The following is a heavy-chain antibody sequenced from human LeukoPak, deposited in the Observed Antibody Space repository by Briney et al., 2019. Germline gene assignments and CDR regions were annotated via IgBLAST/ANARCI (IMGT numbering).Heavy chain of an antibody. Sequence: SVKVSCKASGGTFSSYAISWVRQAPGQGLEWMGGIIPTFGTANYAQKFQGRGTITADESTSTAYMELSSLRSEDTAVYYCARGARGRDYFDYWGQGTLVTVSS. J-gene: IGHJ4*02. CDR2: IIPTFGTA. CDR3: ARGARGRDYFDY. CDR1: GGTFSSYA. D-gene: IGHD1-26*01. V-gene: IGHV1-69*13.